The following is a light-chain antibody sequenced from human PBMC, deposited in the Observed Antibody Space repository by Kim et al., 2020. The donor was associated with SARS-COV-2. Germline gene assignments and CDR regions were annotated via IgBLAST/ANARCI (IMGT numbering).Light chain of an antibody. Sequence: IQLTQSPSSLSEPVGDRVTITCRASQGIGNYLVWYQQKPGKAPKPLIYAASTLQGGVPSRFSGSGSGTDFTLTISSLQPEDFATYHCQQVNSYPFTFGPGTKVDIK. V-gene: IGKV1-9*01. CDR2: AAS. J-gene: IGKJ3*01. CDR1: QGIGNY. CDR3: QQVNSYPFT.